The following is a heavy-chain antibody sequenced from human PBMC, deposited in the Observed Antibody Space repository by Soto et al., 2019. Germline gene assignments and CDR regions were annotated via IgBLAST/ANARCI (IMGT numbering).Heavy chain of an antibody. CDR2: INPSGGST. CDR1: GYTLTSYY. V-gene: IGHV1-46*03. Sequence: ASVKVSCKASGYTLTSYYRHWVRQAPGQGLEWMGIINPSGGSTSYAQKFQGRVTMTRDTSTSTVYMELSSLRSEDTAVYYCARGASLDFWSGYYSDYWGQGTLVTVSS. D-gene: IGHD3-3*01. J-gene: IGHJ4*02. CDR3: ARGASLDFWSGYYSDY.